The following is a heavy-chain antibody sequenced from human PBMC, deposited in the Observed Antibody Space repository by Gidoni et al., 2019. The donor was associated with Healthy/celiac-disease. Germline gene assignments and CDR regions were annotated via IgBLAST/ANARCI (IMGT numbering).Heavy chain of an antibody. CDR2: IYPGDSDT. J-gene: IGHJ5*02. Sequence: EVQLVQSGAAVKKPGESLQISGKGSGYSFTSYWIGWGGQMPGKGLEWMGIIYPGDSDTRYSPSFQCQVTISADKSISTAYLQWSSLQASDTAMYYCARFRYFDWLSSKEGGWFDPWGQGTLVTVSS. D-gene: IGHD3-9*01. CDR1: GYSFTSYW. V-gene: IGHV5-51*01. CDR3: ARFRYFDWLSSKEGGWFDP.